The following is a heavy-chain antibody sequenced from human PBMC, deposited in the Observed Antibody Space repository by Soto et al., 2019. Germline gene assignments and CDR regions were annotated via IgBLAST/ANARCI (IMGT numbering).Heavy chain of an antibody. V-gene: IGHV3-74*01. J-gene: IGHJ4*02. CDR1: GFTFSSYW. CDR2: INRDGTST. Sequence: EVQLVESGGCLVQPGGSLRLSCAGSGFTFSSYWMHWVRQAPGKGLVWVSRINRDGTSTSYADSVKGRFTISRDNAKNTLYLQMNSLRAEDTAVYYCARVGQGRYYFDYWGQGTLVTVSS. CDR3: ARVGQGRYYFDY.